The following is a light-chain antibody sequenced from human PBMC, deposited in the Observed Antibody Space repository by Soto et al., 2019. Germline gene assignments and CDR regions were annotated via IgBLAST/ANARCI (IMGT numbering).Light chain of an antibody. CDR3: QQYNNYPYT. Sequence: DIQMTQSPSTLSASVGDRVTITCRARQSISSWMAWYQQKPGKAPKLLIYDASSLDIGVPSRFRGSGSGTEITLTISSLQPDDFATFYCQQYNNYPYTFGQGTKLEIK. CDR1: QSISSW. CDR2: DAS. J-gene: IGKJ2*01. V-gene: IGKV1-5*01.